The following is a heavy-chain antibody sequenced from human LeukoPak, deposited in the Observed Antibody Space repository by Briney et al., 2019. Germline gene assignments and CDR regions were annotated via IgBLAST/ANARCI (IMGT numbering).Heavy chain of an antibody. CDR1: GYTFTSYG. V-gene: IGHV1-18*04. D-gene: IGHD6-19*01. CDR2: ISAYSGNT. J-gene: IGHJ4*02. Sequence: ASVKVSCKASGYTFTSYGISWVRQAPGQGLEWMGWISAYSGNTKYAQKLQGRVTMTTDTSTSTAYMELRSLRSDDTAVYYCARPSSGWHGTDYWGQGTLVTVSS. CDR3: ARPSSGWHGTDY.